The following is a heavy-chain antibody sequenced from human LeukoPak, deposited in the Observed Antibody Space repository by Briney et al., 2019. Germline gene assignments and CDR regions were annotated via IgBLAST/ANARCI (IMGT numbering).Heavy chain of an antibody. V-gene: IGHV4-34*01. CDR3: ARGRSSGYYGSFDY. CDR2: VNYSGRT. D-gene: IGHD3-22*01. CDR1: GGSFSGYF. Sequence: SETLSLTCAVYGGSFSGYFWSWIRQPPGKGLEWIGEVNYSGRTNYNPSLKSRVTISVDTSKNQFSLNLRSVTAADTAVYYCARGRSSGYYGSFDYWGQGTLVTVSS. J-gene: IGHJ4*02.